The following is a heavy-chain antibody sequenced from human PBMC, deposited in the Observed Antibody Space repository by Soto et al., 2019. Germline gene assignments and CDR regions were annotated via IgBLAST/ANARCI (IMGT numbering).Heavy chain of an antibody. Sequence: GASVKVSCKASGYSFTNNDVSLVRQATGQGPEWXGWXXPXXGXTXXXQXXXGRVTMTRDISTATAYMELSSLRSDDTATYYCARMATFGSLNWFDPWGQGTLVTVSS. D-gene: IGHD3-16*01. CDR3: ARMATFGSLNWFDP. J-gene: IGHJ5*02. CDR2: XXPXXGXT. V-gene: IGHV1-8*01. CDR1: GYSFTNND.